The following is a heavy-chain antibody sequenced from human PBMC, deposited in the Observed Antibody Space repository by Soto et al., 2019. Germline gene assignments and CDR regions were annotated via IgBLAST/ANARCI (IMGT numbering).Heavy chain of an antibody. CDR1: GYTFINYD. CDR2: ISGYSGNT. CDR3: ARINGAGDY. Sequence: QVQLVQSGAEVKKPGASVKVSCKASGYTFINYDVSWVRQAPGQGLEWMGWISGYSGNTNYAQNLQGRVTMTTDTSMSTAYMELRSLRSDDTAVYYCARINGAGDYWGQGTLVTVSS. J-gene: IGHJ4*02. D-gene: IGHD3-10*01. V-gene: IGHV1-18*01.